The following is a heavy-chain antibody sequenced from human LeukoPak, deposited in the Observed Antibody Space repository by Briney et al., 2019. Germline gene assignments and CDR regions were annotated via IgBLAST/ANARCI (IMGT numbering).Heavy chain of an antibody. V-gene: IGHV4-59*01. D-gene: IGHD3-10*01. CDR1: GGSISSYY. Sequence: PSETLSLTCTVSGGSISSYYWSWIRQPPGKGLEWIGYIYYSGSINYNPSLKSRVTISVDTSKNQFSLKLSSVTAADTAVYYCARESLWFGERYFDYWGQGTLVTVSS. CDR3: ARESLWFGERYFDY. CDR2: IYYSGSI. J-gene: IGHJ4*02.